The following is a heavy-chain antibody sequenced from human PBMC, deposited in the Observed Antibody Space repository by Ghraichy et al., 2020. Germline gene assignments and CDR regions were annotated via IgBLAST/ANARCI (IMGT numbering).Heavy chain of an antibody. CDR1: GGSISSYY. V-gene: IGHV4-59*01. CDR3: ARSRRVTTVTWIGY. CDR2: IYDSGST. Sequence: SETLSLTCTVSGGSISSYYWTWIRLPPGKGLEWIGYIYDSGSTNYNPSLKSRVTISVDTSKKQFSLKLTSLTAADTAVYFCARSRRVTTVTWIGYWGQGRLVTVSS. J-gene: IGHJ4*02. D-gene: IGHD4-17*01.